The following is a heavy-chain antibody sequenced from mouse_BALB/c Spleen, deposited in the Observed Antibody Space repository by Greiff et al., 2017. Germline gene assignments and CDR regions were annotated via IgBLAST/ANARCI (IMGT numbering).Heavy chain of an antibody. V-gene: IGHV1-69*02. J-gene: IGHJ3*01. D-gene: IGHD1-2*01. CDR3: TRSGTTATFAY. Sequence: QVQLQQPGAELVRPGASVKLSCKASGYTFTSYWINWVRQRPGQGLEWIGNIYPSDSYTNYNQKFKDKATLTVDKSSNTAYMQLSSPTSEDSAVYYCTRSGTTATFAYWGQGTLVTVSA. CDR1: GYTFTSYW. CDR2: IYPSDSYT.